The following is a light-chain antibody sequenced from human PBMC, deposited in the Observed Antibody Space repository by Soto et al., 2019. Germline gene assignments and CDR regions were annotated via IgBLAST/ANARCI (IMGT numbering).Light chain of an antibody. CDR2: DVS. Sequence: QSALTQPRSVSGSPGQSVTISCTGTGTDVGNYNYVSWYQQHPGKAPKLIIYDVSKRPSGVPDRFSGSKSGYTASLTISGVQAEDEANYYCCSYAGTYTLLVFGGGTKLTVL. CDR3: CSYAGTYTLLV. V-gene: IGLV2-11*01. CDR1: GTDVGNYNY. J-gene: IGLJ2*01.